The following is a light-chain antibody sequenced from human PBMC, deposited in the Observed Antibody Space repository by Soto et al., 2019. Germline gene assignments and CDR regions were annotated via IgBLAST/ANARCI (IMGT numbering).Light chain of an antibody. V-gene: IGLV3-21*01. CDR2: SDT. CDR1: NIGSKG. J-gene: IGLJ2*01. Sequence: SYELTQPPSVSVAPGETARISCGGNNIGSKGIHWYQQKPGQAPVLVIYSDTDLPPVIPERFSGSNSANMATLTISRVEAGEEADYYCQVWDSGSAHVLFGGGTKLTVL. CDR3: QVWDSGSAHVL.